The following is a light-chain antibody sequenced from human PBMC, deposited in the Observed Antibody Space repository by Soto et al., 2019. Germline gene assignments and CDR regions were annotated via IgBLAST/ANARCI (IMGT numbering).Light chain of an antibody. CDR3: TSWTTSTTMI. Sequence: QSVLTQPASVSGSPGQSITISCTGTSSDIGAYNFVSWYQQHPGKAPNLMLYDVNIRPSGVSNRFSGSKSGNTASLTISGLQAEDEADYYCTSWTTSTTMIFGGGTMLTVL. CDR2: DVN. V-gene: IGLV2-14*03. J-gene: IGLJ2*01. CDR1: SSDIGAYNF.